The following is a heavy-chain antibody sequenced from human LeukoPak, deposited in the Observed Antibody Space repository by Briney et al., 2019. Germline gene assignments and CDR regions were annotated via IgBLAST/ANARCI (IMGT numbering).Heavy chain of an antibody. CDR3: ASIAVAGRFDY. D-gene: IGHD6-19*01. V-gene: IGHV4-34*01. J-gene: IGHJ4*02. CDR2: INHSGST. CDR1: GGSFSGYY. Sequence: SETLSLTCAVYGGSFSGYYWSWIRQPPGKGLEWIEEINHSGSTNYNPSLKSRVTISVDTSKNQFSLKLSSVTAADTAVYYCASIAVAGRFDYWGQGTLVTVSS.